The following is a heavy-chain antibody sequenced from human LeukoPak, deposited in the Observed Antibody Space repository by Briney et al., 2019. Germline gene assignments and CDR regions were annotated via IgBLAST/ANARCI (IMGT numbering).Heavy chain of an antibody. J-gene: IGHJ3*02. CDR2: FDPEDGET. CDR1: GYTFTSYA. Sequence: GASVKVSCKASGYTFTSYAMNWVRQAPGQGLEWMGGFDPEDGETIYAQKFQGRVTMTEDTSTDTAYMELSSLRSEDTAVYYCATGHRDYVWGSFVPDAFDIWGQGTMVTVSS. D-gene: IGHD3-16*01. CDR3: ATGHRDYVWGSFVPDAFDI. V-gene: IGHV1-24*01.